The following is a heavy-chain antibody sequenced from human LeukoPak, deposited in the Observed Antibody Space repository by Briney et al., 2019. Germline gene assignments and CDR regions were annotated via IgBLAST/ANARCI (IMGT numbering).Heavy chain of an antibody. CDR2: LSFDGTKK. CDR1: GFTFSSYG. V-gene: IGHV3-30*18. CDR3: AELGITMIGGV. D-gene: IGHD3-10*02. Sequence: GGSLRLSCAASGFTFSSYGMYWVRQAPGKRLEWVAVLSFDGTKKHYADSVKGRFTISRDNSKNTLYLQMNSLRAEDTAVYYCAELGITMIGGVWGKGTTVTISS. J-gene: IGHJ6*04.